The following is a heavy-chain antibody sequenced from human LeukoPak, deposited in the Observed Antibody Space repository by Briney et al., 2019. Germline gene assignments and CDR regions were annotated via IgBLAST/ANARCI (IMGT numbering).Heavy chain of an antibody. CDR3: ARHSISTYADY. CDR1: GGTFSNYA. CDR2: IIPILGIT. D-gene: IGHD2-8*01. J-gene: IGHJ4*02. V-gene: IGHV1-69*04. Sequence: SVKVSCKASGGTFSNYAISWVRQAPGQGLEWMGRIIPILGITNYAQKFQGRVTITADKSTSTAYMELSSLRSEDTAVYYCARHSISTYADYWGQGTLVTVSS.